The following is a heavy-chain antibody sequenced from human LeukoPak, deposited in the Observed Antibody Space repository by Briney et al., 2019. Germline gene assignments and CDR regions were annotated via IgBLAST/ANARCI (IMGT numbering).Heavy chain of an antibody. D-gene: IGHD2-8*02. V-gene: IGHV3-53*01. CDR2: IYSGIST. CDR1: GFTVSSNY. CDR3: VTTSFRTSTTWWYFDY. J-gene: IGHJ4*02. Sequence: GGSLRLSCAASGFTVSSNYMSWVRQAPGKGLEWVSVIYSGISTYYADSVKGRFTISRDHSKNTLYLQMSSLRAEDTAVYYCVTTSFRTSTTWWYFDYWGQGNLVTVSS.